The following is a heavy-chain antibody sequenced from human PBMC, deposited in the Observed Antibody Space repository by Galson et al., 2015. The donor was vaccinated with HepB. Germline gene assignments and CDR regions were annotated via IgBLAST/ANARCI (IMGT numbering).Heavy chain of an antibody. CDR1: GFTFSSYA. CDR3: VSGKGATMIVVIDY. D-gene: IGHD3-22*01. CDR2: ISSNGGST. V-gene: IGHV3-64D*06. Sequence: SLRLSCAASGFTFSSYAMHWVRQAPGKGLEYVSAISSNGGSTYYADSVKGRFTISRDNSKNTLYLQMSSLRAEDTAVYYCVSGKGATMIVVIDYWGQGTLVTVSP. J-gene: IGHJ4*02.